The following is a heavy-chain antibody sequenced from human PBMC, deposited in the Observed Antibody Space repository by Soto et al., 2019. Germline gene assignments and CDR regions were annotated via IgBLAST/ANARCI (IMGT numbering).Heavy chain of an antibody. Sequence: GGSLRLSCAASGFTFSSYSMNWVRQAPGKGLEWVSSISSSSSYIYYADSVKGRFTISRDNAKNSLYLQMNSLRAEDTAVYYCARAEYYYDSSGYYFDAFDIWGQGTMVTVSS. V-gene: IGHV3-21*01. CDR1: GFTFSSYS. CDR3: ARAEYYYDSSGYYFDAFDI. CDR2: ISSSSSYI. D-gene: IGHD3-22*01. J-gene: IGHJ3*02.